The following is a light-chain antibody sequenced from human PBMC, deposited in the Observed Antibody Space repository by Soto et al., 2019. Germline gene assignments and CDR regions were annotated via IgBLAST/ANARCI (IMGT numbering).Light chain of an antibody. CDR1: QSVLYSSNNKNF. CDR3: QQYYSIPRT. J-gene: IGKJ2*01. CDR2: RAS. Sequence: DIVMTQSPDSLAVSLGERATINCKSSQSVLYSSNNKNFLAWYQQKPGQPPKLLIYRASTRESGVPDRFSGSGSGTDFTLTISSLQAEDVAVYYCQQYYSIPRTFGQGPKLEIK. V-gene: IGKV4-1*01.